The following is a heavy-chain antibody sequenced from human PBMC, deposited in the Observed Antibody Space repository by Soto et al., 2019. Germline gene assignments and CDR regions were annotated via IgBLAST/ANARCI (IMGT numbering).Heavy chain of an antibody. Sequence: SGGSLRLSCAASGFTFSSYAMSWVRQAPGKGLEWVSAISGSGGSTYYADSVKGRFTISRDNSKNTLYLQMNSLRAEDTAVYYCAKALGYCSGGSCYHFDYWGQGTLVTVSS. D-gene: IGHD2-15*01. CDR2: ISGSGGST. CDR3: AKALGYCSGGSCYHFDY. V-gene: IGHV3-23*01. CDR1: GFTFSSYA. J-gene: IGHJ4*02.